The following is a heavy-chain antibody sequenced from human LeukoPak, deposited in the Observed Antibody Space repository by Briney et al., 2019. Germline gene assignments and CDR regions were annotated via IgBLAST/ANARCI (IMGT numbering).Heavy chain of an antibody. V-gene: IGHV1-8*01. CDR2: MNPNSGNT. CDR1: GYTFTSYD. D-gene: IGHD3-16*01. CDR3: ERARGSASYYYYGMDV. J-gene: IGHJ6*02. Sequence: ASVKVSCKASGYTFTSYDINWVRQATGQGLEWMGWMNPNSGNTGYAQKFQGRVTMTRNTSISTAYMELSSLRSEATAVYSCERARGSASYYYYGMDVWGQGTTVTVSS.